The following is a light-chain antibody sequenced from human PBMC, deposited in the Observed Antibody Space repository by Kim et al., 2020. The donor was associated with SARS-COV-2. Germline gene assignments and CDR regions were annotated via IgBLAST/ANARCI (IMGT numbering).Light chain of an antibody. J-gene: IGKJ1*01. Sequence: ASLGDRVTITCRASQDISNYVVWCQQKTGKVPNILIYAASTLHSGVPSRFSGAGYGTDFTLTISSLQPEDVATYYCQNYNTAPWTFGQGPKVDIK. CDR3: QNYNTAPWT. CDR1: QDISNY. V-gene: IGKV1-27*01. CDR2: AAS.